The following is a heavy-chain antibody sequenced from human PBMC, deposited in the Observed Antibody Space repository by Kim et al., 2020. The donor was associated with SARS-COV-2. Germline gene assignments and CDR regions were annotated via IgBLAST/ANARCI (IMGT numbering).Heavy chain of an antibody. V-gene: IGHV3-43*02. CDR3: AKDPNSEFQWGRFSPRHHAYYYYGMDV. J-gene: IGHJ6*02. Sequence: GGSLRLSCAASGFTFDDYAMHWVRQAPGKGLEWVSLISGDGGSTYYADSVKGRFTISRDNSKNSLYLQMNSLRTEDTALHYCAKDPNSEFQWGRFSPRHHAYYYYGMDVWGQGTTVTVSS. CDR1: GFTFDDYA. CDR2: ISGDGGST. D-gene: IGHD1-26*01.